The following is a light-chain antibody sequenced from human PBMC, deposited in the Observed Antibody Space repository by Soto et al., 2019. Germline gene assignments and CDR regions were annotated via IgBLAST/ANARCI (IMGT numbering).Light chain of an antibody. CDR3: CSYTGSNTLV. CDR2: EVT. Sequence: QSALTQPASVSGSPGQSITISCSGTSSDVGGYNLVSWYQQHPSKAPKLMIYEVTKRPSGVSNRFFGSKSGNTASLTISGLQIEDEADYHCCSYTGSNTLVFGGGTKVTVL. J-gene: IGLJ2*01. CDR1: SSDVGGYNL. V-gene: IGLV2-23*02.